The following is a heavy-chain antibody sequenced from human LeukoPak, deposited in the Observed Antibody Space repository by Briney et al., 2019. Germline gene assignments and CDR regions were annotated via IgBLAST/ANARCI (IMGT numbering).Heavy chain of an antibody. Sequence: GESLRISCKGSRYNFSSYWITWVRQMPGKGLEWMGFTYLGDSDTRYSPSFQGQVTISADKSISTAYLQWSSLKASDTAMYYCARRRHDILTGSSYGMDVWGQGTTVTVSS. D-gene: IGHD3-9*01. CDR1: RYNFSSYW. CDR2: TYLGDSDT. V-gene: IGHV5-51*01. CDR3: ARRRHDILTGSSYGMDV. J-gene: IGHJ6*02.